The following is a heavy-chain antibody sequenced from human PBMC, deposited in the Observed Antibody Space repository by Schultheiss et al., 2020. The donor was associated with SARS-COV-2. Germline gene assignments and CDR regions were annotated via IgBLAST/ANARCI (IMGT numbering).Heavy chain of an antibody. Sequence: SVKVSCKASGGTFSSYAISWVRQAPGQGLEWMGWINPIFGTANYAQKFQGRVTITADKSTSTAYMELSSLRSEDTAVYYCARSAMVRGDVRKGWYDPWGQGTLVTVSS. CDR3: ARSAMVRGDVRKGWYDP. CDR2: INPIFGTA. D-gene: IGHD3-10*01. J-gene: IGHJ5*02. CDR1: GGTFSSYA. V-gene: IGHV1-69*06.